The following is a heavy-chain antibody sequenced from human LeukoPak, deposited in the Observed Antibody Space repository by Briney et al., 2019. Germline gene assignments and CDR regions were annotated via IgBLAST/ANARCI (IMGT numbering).Heavy chain of an antibody. CDR1: GGSISSYY. CDR2: IYTSGST. CDR3: ARLAAAGDYYYYYYMDV. V-gene: IGHV4-4*09. J-gene: IGHJ6*03. D-gene: IGHD6-13*01. Sequence: SETLSLTCTVSGGSISSYYWSWIRQPPGKGLEWIGYIYTSGSTNYNPSLKSRVTISVDTSENQFSLKLSSVTAADTAVYYCARLAAAGDYYYYYYMDVWGKGATVTVSS.